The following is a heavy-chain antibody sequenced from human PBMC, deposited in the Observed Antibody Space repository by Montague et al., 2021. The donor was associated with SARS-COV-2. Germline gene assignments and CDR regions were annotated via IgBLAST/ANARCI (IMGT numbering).Heavy chain of an antibody. CDR2: IHYSGTT. CDR1: GGSISSDDYY. D-gene: IGHD2-21*01. J-gene: IGHJ5*02. V-gene: IGHV4-30-4*08. Sequence: TLSLTCTVSGGSISSDDYYRSWIRQPPGKGLEWIGYIHYSGTTYYNPSLKSRVTISVDTSKNQFSLKLRSVTAADTAVFYCARDHSSWGQGTLVTVSS. CDR3: ARDHSS.